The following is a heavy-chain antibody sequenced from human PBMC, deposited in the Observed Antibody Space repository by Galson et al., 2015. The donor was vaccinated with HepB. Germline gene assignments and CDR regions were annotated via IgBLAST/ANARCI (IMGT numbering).Heavy chain of an antibody. D-gene: IGHD3-22*01. CDR3: TKDLVSRRSYYDGSFDY. CDR2: INWIDGTT. J-gene: IGHJ4*02. CDR1: GFIIDDYT. V-gene: IGHV3-43*01. Sequence: SLRLSCAMSGFIIDDYTVHWVRQAPGKGLVWVCLINWIDGTTYYADSVGGRFTISRDSSKNSLYLQMSRLRIEDTAFYYCTKDLVSRRSYYDGSFDYWGLGTLVTVSS.